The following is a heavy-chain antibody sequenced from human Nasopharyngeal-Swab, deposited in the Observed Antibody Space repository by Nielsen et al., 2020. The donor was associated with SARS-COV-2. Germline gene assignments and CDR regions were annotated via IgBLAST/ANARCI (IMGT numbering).Heavy chain of an antibody. CDR1: GFTFSNAW. CDR2: IKSKTDGGTT. D-gene: IGHD6-13*01. J-gene: IGHJ6*03. CDR3: ARDPQQLVFHYYYYYMDV. Sequence: GGSLRLSCAASGFTFSNAWMSWVRQAPGKGLEWVGRIKSKTDGGTTDYAAPVKGRFTISRDDSKNTLYLQMNSLRAEDTAVYYCARDPQQLVFHYYYYYMDVWGKGTTVTVSS. V-gene: IGHV3-15*01.